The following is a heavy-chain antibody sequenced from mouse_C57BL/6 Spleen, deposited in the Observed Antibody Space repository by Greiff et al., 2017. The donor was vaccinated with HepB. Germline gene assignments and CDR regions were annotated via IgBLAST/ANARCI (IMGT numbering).Heavy chain of an antibody. CDR2: IDPSDSYT. D-gene: IGHD3-2*02. Sequence: QVQLQQPGAELVKPGASVKLSCKASGYTFTSYWMQWVKQRPGQGLEWIGEIDPSDSYTNYNQKFKGKATLTVDTSSSTAYMQLSSLTSEDSAVYYCAIPTAQAPFAYWGQGTLVTVSA. V-gene: IGHV1-50*01. CDR1: GYTFTSYW. CDR3: AIPTAQAPFAY. J-gene: IGHJ3*01.